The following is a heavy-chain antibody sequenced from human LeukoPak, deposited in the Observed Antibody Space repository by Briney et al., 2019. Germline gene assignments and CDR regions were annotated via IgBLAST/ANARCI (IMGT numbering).Heavy chain of an antibody. J-gene: IGHJ6*03. CDR2: ISSSGSTI. CDR3: ARNSGRDGYYYYMDV. D-gene: IGHD1-26*01. CDR1: GFTFSSYE. Sequence: GGSLRHSCAASGFTFSSYEMNWVRQAPGKGLEWVSYISSSGSTIYYADSVKGRFTISRDNAKNSLYLQMNSLRAEDTAVYYCARNSGRDGYYYYMDVWGKGTTVTVSS. V-gene: IGHV3-48*03.